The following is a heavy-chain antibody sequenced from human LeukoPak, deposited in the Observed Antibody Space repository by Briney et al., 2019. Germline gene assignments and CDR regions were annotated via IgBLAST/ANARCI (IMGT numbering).Heavy chain of an antibody. D-gene: IGHD3-3*01. V-gene: IGHV1-46*01. CDR2: INPSGGST. CDR3: ARDAPTSGIYYYMDV. CDR1: GYTFTSYY. J-gene: IGHJ6*03. Sequence: EASVKVSCKASGYTFTSYYMHWVRQAPGQGLEWMGIINPSGGSTSYAKKFQGRVTMTRDTSTSAVYMELSSLRSEDTAVYYCARDAPTSGIYYYMDVWGKGTTVTVSS.